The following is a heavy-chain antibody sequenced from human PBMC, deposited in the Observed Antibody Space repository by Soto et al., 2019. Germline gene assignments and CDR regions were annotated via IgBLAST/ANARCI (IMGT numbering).Heavy chain of an antibody. D-gene: IGHD4-4*01. CDR3: AVQDYSNYAFDLYYYYGMDV. Sequence: GGSLRLSCAASGFTFSDYYMSWIRQAPGKGLEWVSYISSSGSTIYYADSVKGRFTISRDNAKNSLYLQMNSLRAEDTAVYYCAVQDYSNYAFDLYYYYGMDVWGQGTTVTVSS. J-gene: IGHJ6*02. CDR1: GFTFSDYY. V-gene: IGHV3-11*01. CDR2: ISSSGSTI.